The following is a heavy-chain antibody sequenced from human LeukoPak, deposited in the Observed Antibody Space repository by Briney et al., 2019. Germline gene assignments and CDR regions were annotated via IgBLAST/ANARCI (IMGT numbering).Heavy chain of an antibody. Sequence: GGSLRLSCSASGFSFSSYSMNWVRQAPGTGLDWVSYISSSSSTIYYADPVKGRFTTSRDNAKNSLYLQMNSLRAEDTAVYYCARGPHVWSGKNSYFAYWGQGKVPTVSS. CDR1: GFSFSSYS. V-gene: IGHV3-48*01. CDR2: ISSSSSTI. J-gene: IGHJ4*02. CDR3: ARGPHVWSGKNSYFAY. D-gene: IGHD3-3*02.